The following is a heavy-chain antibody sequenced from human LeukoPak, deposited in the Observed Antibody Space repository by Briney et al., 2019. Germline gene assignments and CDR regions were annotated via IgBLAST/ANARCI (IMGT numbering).Heavy chain of an antibody. D-gene: IGHD1-26*01. CDR2: ISSSGSII. CDR1: GFTFSSYE. V-gene: IGHV3-48*03. CDR3: ARETGSYFDYYYYYMDV. J-gene: IGHJ6*03. Sequence: GGSLRLSCAASGFTFSSYEMNWVRQAPGKGLEWVSYISSSGSIIYYADSVKGRFTISRDNAKNSLYLQMNSLRAEDTAVYYCARETGSYFDYYYYYMDVWGKGTTVTISS.